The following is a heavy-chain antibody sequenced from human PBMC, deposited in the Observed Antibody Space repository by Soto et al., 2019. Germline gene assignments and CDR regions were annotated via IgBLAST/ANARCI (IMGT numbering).Heavy chain of an antibody. V-gene: IGHV3-21*01. CDR1: GFTFSTYS. CDR2: ISGSGSLT. D-gene: IGHD3-10*01. CDR3: ARGNVLLWFGESTMCSFDI. Sequence: EVQLVESGGGLVKPGGSLRLSCAASGFTFSTYSMSWVRQTPGRGLEWVSSISGSGSLTYYADSVKGRCTISRDTAKNSLFLQMNSLRVDDTAVYYCARGNVLLWFGESTMCSFDIWGQGTKVTVSS. J-gene: IGHJ3*02.